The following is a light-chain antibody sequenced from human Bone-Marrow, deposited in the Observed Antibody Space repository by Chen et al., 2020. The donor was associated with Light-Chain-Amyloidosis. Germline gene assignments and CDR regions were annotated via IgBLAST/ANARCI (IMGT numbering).Light chain of an antibody. CDR1: DLPTKY. CDR2: RDT. Sequence: SYELTQPPSVSVSPEQTARITCSGDDLPTKYAYWYQQKPGQAPVLVIHRDTERPSGISERFSGSSSGTTVTLTISGVQAEDEADYHCQSADSSGTYEVIFGGGTKLTVL. J-gene: IGLJ2*01. V-gene: IGLV3-25*03. CDR3: QSADSSGTYEVI.